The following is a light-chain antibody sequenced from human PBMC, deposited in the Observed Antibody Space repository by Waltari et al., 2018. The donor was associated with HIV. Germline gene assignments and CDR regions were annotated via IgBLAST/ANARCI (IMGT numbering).Light chain of an antibody. CDR3: CSYAGSSTVV. Sequence: QSALTQPASVSGSPGQSITISCTGTSSDLGDSHYVSWYQQHPGKAPKLMLYDVNKRPSGVSNRFSGSKSGNTASLTISGLQAEDEADYYCCSYAGSSTVVFGGGTKLTVL. J-gene: IGLJ2*01. CDR2: DVN. CDR1: SSDLGDSHY. V-gene: IGLV2-23*02.